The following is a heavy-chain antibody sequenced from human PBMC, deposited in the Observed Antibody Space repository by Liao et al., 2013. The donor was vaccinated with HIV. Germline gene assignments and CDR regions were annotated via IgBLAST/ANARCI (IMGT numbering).Heavy chain of an antibody. Sequence: QVQLQESGPGLLKPSQTLSLTCTVSGDSISSTTYYWSWIRQPAGKELEWIGRIYASGTTTYNPSLQSRVTISLETSRNQFSLNLTSVTAADTAVYYCARGAARSLGGRFDPWGQGTLVTVSS. CDR2: IYASGTT. CDR3: ARGAARSLGGRFDP. V-gene: IGHV4-61*02. CDR1: GDSISSTTYY. D-gene: IGHD6-6*01. J-gene: IGHJ5*02.